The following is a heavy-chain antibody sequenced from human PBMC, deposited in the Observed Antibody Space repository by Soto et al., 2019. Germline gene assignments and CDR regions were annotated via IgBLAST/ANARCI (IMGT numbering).Heavy chain of an antibody. Sequence: ASVKVSCKASGYTFTSYGISWVRQAPGQGLEWMGWISAYNGNTNYAQKLQGRVTMTTDTSTSAAYMELRSLRSDDTAVYYCGRDIRIVVVPAAMDHFDYWGQGTLVTVSS. J-gene: IGHJ4*02. V-gene: IGHV1-18*01. D-gene: IGHD2-2*01. CDR3: GRDIRIVVVPAAMDHFDY. CDR2: ISAYNGNT. CDR1: GYTFTSYG.